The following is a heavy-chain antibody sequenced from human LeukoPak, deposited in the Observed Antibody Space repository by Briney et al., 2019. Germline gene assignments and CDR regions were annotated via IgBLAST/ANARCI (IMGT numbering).Heavy chain of an antibody. Sequence: PTATVKVSCKASGYSFTSYGITWVRQAPGQGLEWMGWISGYNGNTKYAQKFQGRVTMTTDTSTSTAYMELRSLRSDDTAVYYCARDYGDYPSYWGQGTLVTVSS. J-gene: IGHJ4*02. D-gene: IGHD4-17*01. CDR2: ISGYNGNT. CDR1: GYSFTSYG. V-gene: IGHV1-18*01. CDR3: ARDYGDYPSY.